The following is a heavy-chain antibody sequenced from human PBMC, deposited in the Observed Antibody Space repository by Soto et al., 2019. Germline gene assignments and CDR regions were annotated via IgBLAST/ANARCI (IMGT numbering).Heavy chain of an antibody. V-gene: IGHV4-59*01. CDR1: GGSFGNYY. D-gene: IGHD2-8*01. CDR2: IIYSGST. Sequence: LSLPSTVSGGSFGNYYWNWVRQPPGKGLEWIGDIIYSGSTNYSPSLKSRVTLLVDTSKNQFSLKLSSVTAADTAVYYCARVLVDGNYYYGMDVWGQGTTVTVSS. J-gene: IGHJ6*02. CDR3: ARVLVDGNYYYGMDV.